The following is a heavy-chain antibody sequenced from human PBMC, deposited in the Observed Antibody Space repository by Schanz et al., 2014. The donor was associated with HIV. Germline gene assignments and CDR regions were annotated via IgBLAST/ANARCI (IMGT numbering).Heavy chain of an antibody. CDR2: ISHDGNFQ. CDR1: KFIFSDYG. V-gene: IGHV3-30*13. Sequence: QVQLVESGGGVVQPGRSLRLSCAASKFIFSDYGMHWVRQAPGKGLEWVTFISHDGNFQYYADSVKGRFTVSRDNSKNRVYLQMNSLRTEDTAIYYCATWLSNHFDYWGQGTVITVSS. D-gene: IGHD4-4*01. CDR3: ATWLSNHFDY. J-gene: IGHJ4*02.